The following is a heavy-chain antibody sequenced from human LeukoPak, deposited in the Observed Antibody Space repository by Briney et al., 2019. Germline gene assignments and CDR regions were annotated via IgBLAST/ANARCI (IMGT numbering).Heavy chain of an antibody. CDR1: GFTFNRNN. Sequence: GGSLRLSCAASGFTFNRNNMNWVRQAPGKGLEWVSYISSTSITMYYADSVKGRFTISRDNAKNSLYLQMSRLRADDTAVYYCARETLLAVAGDFWGERTLVTVSS. CDR3: ARETLLAVAGDF. J-gene: IGHJ4*02. D-gene: IGHD6-19*01. V-gene: IGHV3-48*01. CDR2: ISSTSITM.